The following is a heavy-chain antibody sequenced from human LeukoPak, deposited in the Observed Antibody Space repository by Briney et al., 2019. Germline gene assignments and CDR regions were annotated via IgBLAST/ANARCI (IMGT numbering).Heavy chain of an antibody. D-gene: IGHD4-17*01. CDR2: IKQVGSEK. Sequence: PGGSLRLSCAASGFTFISYWMSWVRQAPGKGLEWVANIKQVGSEKYYVDSVKGRFTISRNNAKNSLYLQMNSLRAEDTAVYYCARGSYGDYLDYWGQGTLVTVSS. V-gene: IGHV3-7*01. CDR3: ARGSYGDYLDY. J-gene: IGHJ4*02. CDR1: GFTFISYW.